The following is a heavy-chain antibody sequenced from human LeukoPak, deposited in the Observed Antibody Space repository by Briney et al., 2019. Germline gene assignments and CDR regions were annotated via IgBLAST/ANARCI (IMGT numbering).Heavy chain of an antibody. D-gene: IGHD2-8*01. V-gene: IGHV1-46*01. CDR3: AREDVVLVDAVRYYYYGMDV. CDR2: INPSGGST. J-gene: IGHJ6*02. Sequence: ASVKVSCKASGYNFISYYMHWVRQAPGQGLEWMGIINPSGGSTSCAQKFQDRVTMTRDTSTSTVYMELSSLKSEDTAVYYCAREDVVLVDAVRYYYYGMDVWGQGTTVTVSS. CDR1: GYNFISYY.